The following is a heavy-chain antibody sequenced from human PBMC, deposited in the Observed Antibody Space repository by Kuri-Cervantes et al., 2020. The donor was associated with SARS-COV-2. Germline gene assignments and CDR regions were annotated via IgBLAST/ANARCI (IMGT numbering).Heavy chain of an antibody. CDR1: GYTFTGYY. Sequence: ASVKVSCKASGYTFTGYYMHWVRQAPGQGLEWMGWINPNSGGTNYAQKFQGRVTMTRDTSISTAYMEPSRLRSDDTAVYYCARDRGPQAMFDPWGQGTLVTVSS. CDR3: ARDRGPQAMFDP. V-gene: IGHV1-2*02. CDR2: INPNSGGT. J-gene: IGHJ5*02.